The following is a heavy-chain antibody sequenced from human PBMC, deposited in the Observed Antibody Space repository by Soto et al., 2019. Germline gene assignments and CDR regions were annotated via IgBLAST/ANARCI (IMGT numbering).Heavy chain of an antibody. D-gene: IGHD1-1*01. CDR1: GGSINNYW. Sequence: SETLSLTCTVSGGSINNYWWSWIRQAADKRLEWIGRLHSTGATNYNPSLRSRVTMSADKSKNQFSLNLASVTAADTAVYYCVRDNNWSFDYWGQGILVTVSS. J-gene: IGHJ4*02. V-gene: IGHV4-4*07. CDR3: VRDNNWSFDY. CDR2: LHSTGAT.